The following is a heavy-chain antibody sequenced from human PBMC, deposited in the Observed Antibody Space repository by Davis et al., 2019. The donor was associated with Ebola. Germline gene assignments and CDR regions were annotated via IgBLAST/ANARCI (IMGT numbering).Heavy chain of an antibody. CDR1: GYTFTNYG. J-gene: IGHJ4*02. CDR3: VRGHSGSYDY. V-gene: IGHV1-18*01. D-gene: IGHD1-26*01. Sequence: ASVKVSCKTSGYTFTNYGISWVRQAPGQGLEWMGWVSGNNGSRNYAQKFQGRVTMTTDTSTSTVYLELNSLTSDDTAVYYCVRGHSGSYDYWGQGTLVTVSS. CDR2: VSGNNGSR.